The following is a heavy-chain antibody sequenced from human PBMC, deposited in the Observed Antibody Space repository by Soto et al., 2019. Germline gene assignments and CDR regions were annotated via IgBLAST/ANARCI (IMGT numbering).Heavy chain of an antibody. CDR2: IKQDGSEK. CDR3: ARGSPPYYYYGMDV. CDR1: GFTFSSYW. J-gene: IGHJ6*02. Sequence: GGSLRLSCAASGFTFSSYWMSWVRQAPGKGLEWVANIKQDGSEKYYVDSVKGRFTISRDNAKNSLYLQMNSLRAEVTAVYYCARGSPPYYYYGMDVWGQGTTVTVSS. V-gene: IGHV3-7*04.